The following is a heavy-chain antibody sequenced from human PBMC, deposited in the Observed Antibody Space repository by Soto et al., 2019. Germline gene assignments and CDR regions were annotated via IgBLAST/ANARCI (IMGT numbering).Heavy chain of an antibody. J-gene: IGHJ3*02. CDR2: IYHSGST. CDR3: ARDRGYCTNGVCYGFRAFDI. CDR1: GGSISSSNW. D-gene: IGHD2-8*01. Sequence: ASETLSLTCAVSGGSISSSNWCSCVRQPPGKGLEWIGEIYHSGSTNYNPSLKSRVTISVDKSKNQFSLKLSSVTAADTAVYYCARDRGYCTNGVCYGFRAFDIWGQGTMVTVSS. V-gene: IGHV4-4*02.